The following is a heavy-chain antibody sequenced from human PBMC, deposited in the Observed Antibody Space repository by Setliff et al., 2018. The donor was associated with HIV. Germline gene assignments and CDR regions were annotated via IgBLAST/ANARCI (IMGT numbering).Heavy chain of an antibody. Sequence: ASVKVSCKASGYTFTSYAMHWVRQAPGQGLEWMGWINAGDGDTKYSQKFQGRVSITRDTSASTAYMELSSLTSEDTAVYYCASARMGDIALSYWGQGTLVTVSS. D-gene: IGHD5-12*01. V-gene: IGHV1-3*01. J-gene: IGHJ4*02. CDR3: ASARMGDIALSY. CDR1: GYTFTSYA. CDR2: INAGDGDT.